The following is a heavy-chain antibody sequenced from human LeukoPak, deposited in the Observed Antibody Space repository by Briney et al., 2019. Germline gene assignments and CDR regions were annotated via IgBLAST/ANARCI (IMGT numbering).Heavy chain of an antibody. CDR3: ARAYYDSNGYYYGYFDY. J-gene: IGHJ4*02. D-gene: IGHD3-22*01. CDR1: AGSISSYY. Sequence: SETLSLTCTVSAGSISSYYWSWIRQPAGKGLEWIGSIYYSGSTYYNPSLKSRVTKSVDTSKNQFSLKLSSVTAADTAVYYCARAYYDSNGYYYGYFDYWGQGTLVTVSS. V-gene: IGHV4-59*05. CDR2: IYYSGST.